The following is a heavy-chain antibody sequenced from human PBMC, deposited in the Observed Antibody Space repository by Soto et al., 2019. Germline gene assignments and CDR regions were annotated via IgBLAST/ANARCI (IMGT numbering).Heavy chain of an antibody. J-gene: IGHJ5*02. CDR3: AKSRDVAGFNWFDP. Sequence: PGGSLRLSCAASGFTFSSHAMSWVRQAPGKGLEWVSAISGSGGSTYYADSVKGRFTISRDNSKNTLYLQMNSLRAEDTAVYYCAKSRDVAGFNWFDPWGQGTLVTVSS. V-gene: IGHV3-23*01. CDR1: GFTFSSHA. CDR2: ISGSGGST. D-gene: IGHD6-19*01.